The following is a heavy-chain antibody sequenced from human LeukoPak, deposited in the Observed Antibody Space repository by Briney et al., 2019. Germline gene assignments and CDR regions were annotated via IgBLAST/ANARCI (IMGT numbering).Heavy chain of an antibody. CDR3: AKDAVRGSGRINWFDS. CDR2: ISGSGDST. D-gene: IGHD3-10*01. V-gene: IGHV3-23*01. CDR1: RFPFSSYW. Sequence: GGSLRLSCAASRFPFSSYWMHWVRQAPGKGLEWVSAISGSGDSTYYADSVKGRFTISRDNSKNTLYLQMNSLRAEDTAVYYCAKDAVRGSGRINWFDSWGQGTLVTVSS. J-gene: IGHJ5*01.